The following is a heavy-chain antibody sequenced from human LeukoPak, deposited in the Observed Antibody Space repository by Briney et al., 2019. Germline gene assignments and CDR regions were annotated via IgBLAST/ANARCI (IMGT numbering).Heavy chain of an antibody. CDR3: ARDQDAYCGGDCYSQVFDI. CDR2: ISAYNGNT. D-gene: IGHD2-21*02. V-gene: IGHV1-18*01. Sequence: ASVKVSCKASGYTFTSYGISWVRQAPGQGLEWMGYISAYNGNTNYAQKLQGRVTMTTDTSTSTAYMELRSLRSDDTAVYYCARDQDAYCGGDCYSQVFDIWGQGTMVTVSS. CDR1: GYTFTSYG. J-gene: IGHJ3*02.